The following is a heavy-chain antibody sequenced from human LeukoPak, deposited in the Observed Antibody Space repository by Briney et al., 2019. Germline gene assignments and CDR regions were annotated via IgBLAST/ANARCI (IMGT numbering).Heavy chain of an antibody. D-gene: IGHD5-12*01. J-gene: IGHJ6*02. CDR1: GFTVSSNY. V-gene: IGHV3-66*04. CDR3: ASHSGYDYYYGIDV. CDR2: IYSGGST. Sequence: PGGSLRLSCAASGFTVSSNYMSWVRQAPGKGLEWVSVIYSGGSTYYADSVKGRFTISRDNSKNTLYLQMNSLRAEDTAVYYCASHSGYDYYYGIDVWGQGTTVTVSS.